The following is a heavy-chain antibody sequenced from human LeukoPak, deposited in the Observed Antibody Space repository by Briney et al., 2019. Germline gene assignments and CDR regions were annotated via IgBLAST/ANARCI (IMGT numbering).Heavy chain of an antibody. D-gene: IGHD3-10*01. CDR1: GFTFDDYG. J-gene: IGHJ4*02. V-gene: IGHV3-20*04. CDR3: AREGGYYGSGKKGFDY. CDR2: INWNGGST. Sequence: GGSLRLSCAASGFTFDDYGMSWVRHAPGKGLEWVSGINWNGGSTGYADSVKGRFTISRDNAKNSLYLQMNSLRAEDTALYYCAREGGYYGSGKKGFDYWGQGTLVTVSS.